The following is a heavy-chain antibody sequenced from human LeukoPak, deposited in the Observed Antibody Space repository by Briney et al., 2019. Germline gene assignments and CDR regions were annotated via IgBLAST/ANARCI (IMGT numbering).Heavy chain of an antibody. CDR3: ARVHGYVSGAFDY. V-gene: IGHV3-74*03. CDR1: GFTFNNYW. Sequence: PGGPLRLSCAASGFTFNNYWMHWVRQAPGKGLVWVSHINSDGSSTTYADSVKGRFTISRDNAKNTLYLQMNSLRAEDTAVYYCARVHGYVSGAFDYWGQGSLVTVSS. CDR2: INSDGSST. D-gene: IGHD5-12*01. J-gene: IGHJ4*02.